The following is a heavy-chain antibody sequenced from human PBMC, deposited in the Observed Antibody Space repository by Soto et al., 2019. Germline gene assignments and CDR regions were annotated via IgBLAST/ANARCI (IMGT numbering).Heavy chain of an antibody. D-gene: IGHD6-13*01. CDR3: ARDLTAAAGFDY. J-gene: IGHJ4*02. V-gene: IGHV3-33*01. CDR1: GFTFSSYG. Sequence: GGSLRFSCAASGFTFSSYGMHWVRQAPGKRLEWVAVIWYDGSNKYYADSVKGRFTISRDNSKNTLYLQMNSLRAEDTVVYYGARDLTAAAGFDYWGQGTVVTVSS. CDR2: IWYDGSNK.